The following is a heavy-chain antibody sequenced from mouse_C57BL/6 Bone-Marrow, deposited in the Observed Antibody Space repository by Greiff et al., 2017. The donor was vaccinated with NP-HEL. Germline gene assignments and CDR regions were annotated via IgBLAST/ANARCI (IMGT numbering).Heavy chain of an antibody. J-gene: IGHJ1*03. CDR2: IDPSDSYT. CDR1: GYTFTSYW. Sequence: QVQLQQPGAELVKPGASVKLSCKASGYTFTSYWMQWVKQRPGQGLEWIGEIDPSDSYTNYNQKFKGKATLTVDTSSSTAYMQLSSLTSEDSAVYYCAKMGLPDAWYCDVWGTGTTVTVSS. V-gene: IGHV1-50*01. D-gene: IGHD2-1*01. CDR3: AKMGLPDAWYCDV.